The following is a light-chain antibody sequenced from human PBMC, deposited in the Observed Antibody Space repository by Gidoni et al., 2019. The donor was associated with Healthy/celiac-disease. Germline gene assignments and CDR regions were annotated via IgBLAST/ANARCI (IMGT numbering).Light chain of an antibody. CDR2: AAS. CDR3: QQYSSSRT. V-gene: IGKV3-20*01. CDR1: QSVSSRY. Sequence: EIVLTQSPGTLSLSPGERATLSCRASQSVSSRYIAWYQQRPGQAPRLLIYAASSRAAGIPERFSGSGSGTDFTLTIRRLEPEDFAVYYCQQYSSSRTFXXXTKVESK. J-gene: IGKJ1*01.